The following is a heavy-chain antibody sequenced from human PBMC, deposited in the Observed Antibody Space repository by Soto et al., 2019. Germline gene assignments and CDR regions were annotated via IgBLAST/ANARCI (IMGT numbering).Heavy chain of an antibody. V-gene: IGHV3-64D*06. J-gene: IGHJ4*02. Sequence: GGSLRLSCSASGFTFSSYAMHWVRQAPGKGLEYVSAISSNGGSTYYADSVKGRFTISRDNSKNTLYLQMSSLRAEDTAVYYCVKVLRRYYDSSGYHDYWGQGTLVTVSS. CDR3: VKVLRRYYDSSGYHDY. D-gene: IGHD3-22*01. CDR2: ISSNGGST. CDR1: GFTFSSYA.